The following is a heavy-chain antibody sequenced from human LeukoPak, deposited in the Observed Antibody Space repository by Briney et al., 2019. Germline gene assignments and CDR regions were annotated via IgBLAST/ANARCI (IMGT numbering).Heavy chain of an antibody. Sequence: SETLSLTCTVSGGSISSSSYYWGWIRQPPGKGLEWIGSIYYSGSTYYNPSLKSRVTISVDTSKNQVSLKLSSVTAADTAVYYCARTPVWGSGSYFDLWGRGTLVTVSS. CDR2: IYYSGST. D-gene: IGHD3-10*01. CDR1: GGSISSSSYY. V-gene: IGHV4-39*01. CDR3: ARTPVWGSGSYFDL. J-gene: IGHJ2*01.